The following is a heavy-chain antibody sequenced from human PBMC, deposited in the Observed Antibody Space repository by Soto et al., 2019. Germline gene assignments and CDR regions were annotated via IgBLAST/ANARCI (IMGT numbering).Heavy chain of an antibody. CDR3: ARLSGDYYGSDV. D-gene: IGHD3-10*01. CDR1: GGSISSYH. Sequence: PLETLSLTCTVSGGSISSYHWNWIRQPPGKGLEWIGDIYYSGSTNYSPSLKSRVTMSVDTSKNQFSLKLRSVTAADSAVYYCARLSGDYYGSDVWGQGTTVTVSS. CDR2: IYYSGST. J-gene: IGHJ6*02. V-gene: IGHV4-59*01.